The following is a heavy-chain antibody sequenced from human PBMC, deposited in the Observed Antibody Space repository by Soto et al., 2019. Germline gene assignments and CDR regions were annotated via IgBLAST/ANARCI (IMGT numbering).Heavy chain of an antibody. Sequence: GASVKVSCKASGYTFTSYAMHWVRQAPGQRLEWMGWINAGNGNTKYSQKFQGRVTITRDTSASTAYMELSSLRSEDTAVYYCARNYDFWSGSEGSYYGMDVWGQGTTVTVSS. D-gene: IGHD3-3*01. V-gene: IGHV1-3*01. CDR2: INAGNGNT. J-gene: IGHJ6*02. CDR1: GYTFTSYA. CDR3: ARNYDFWSGSEGSYYGMDV.